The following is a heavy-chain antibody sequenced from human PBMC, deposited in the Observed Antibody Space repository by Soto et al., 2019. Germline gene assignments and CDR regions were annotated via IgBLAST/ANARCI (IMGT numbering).Heavy chain of an antibody. CDR3: ARPVEMATISRSYLFY. Sequence: SVKVSCKASGGTFSNYAINWVRQAPGQGLEWMGGIIPIFGTANYAQKFQGRVTITADESTSTAYLDLSRLRSEDTAVYYCARPVEMATISRSYLFYWGQGTMVTVSS. D-gene: IGHD5-12*01. J-gene: IGHJ4*02. CDR1: GGTFSNYA. CDR2: IIPIFGTA. V-gene: IGHV1-69*13.